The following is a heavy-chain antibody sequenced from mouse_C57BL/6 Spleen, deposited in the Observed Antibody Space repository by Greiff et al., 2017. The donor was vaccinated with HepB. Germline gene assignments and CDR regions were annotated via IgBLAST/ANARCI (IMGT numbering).Heavy chain of an antibody. V-gene: IGHV1-55*01. CDR3: AREESVYYGSAWFAY. Sequence: VQLQQPGAELVKPGASVKMSCKASGYTFTSYWITWVKQRPGQGLEWIGDIYPGSGSTNYNEKFKSKATLTVDTSSSTAYMQLSSLTSEDSAVLYCAREESVYYGSAWFAYWGQGTLVTVSA. D-gene: IGHD1-1*01. CDR2: IYPGSGST. CDR1: GYTFTSYW. J-gene: IGHJ3*01.